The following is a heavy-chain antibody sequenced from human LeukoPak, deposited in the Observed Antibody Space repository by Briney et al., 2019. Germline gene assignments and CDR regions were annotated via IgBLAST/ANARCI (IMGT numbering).Heavy chain of an antibody. V-gene: IGHV5-51*01. J-gene: IGHJ5*02. CDR3: ARHPKNYGDYAGWFDP. CDR1: GYSFTSYW. D-gene: IGHD4-17*01. Sequence: GESLKISCKGSGYSFTSYWIGWVRQMPGKGLEWMGIIYPGDSDTRYSPSFQGQVTISADKSISAAYLQWSSLKASDTAMYYCARHPKNYGDYAGWFDPWGQGTLVTVSS. CDR2: IYPGDSDT.